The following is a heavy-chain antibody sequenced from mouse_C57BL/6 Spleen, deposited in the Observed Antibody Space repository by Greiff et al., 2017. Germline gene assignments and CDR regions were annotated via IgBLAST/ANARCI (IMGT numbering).Heavy chain of an antibody. CDR3: ARSSTRWFAY. D-gene: IGHD1-1*01. J-gene: IGHJ3*01. V-gene: IGHV1-9*01. CDR1: GYTFTGSW. Sequence: QVQLKQSGAELMKPGASVKLSCKATGYTFTGSWIAWVKQRPGHGLEWIGEILPGSGSTKYNEKLKGKATCTADTSSNTAYMQLSSLTTEDSAIYYCARSSTRWFAYWGQGTLVTVSA. CDR2: ILPGSGST.